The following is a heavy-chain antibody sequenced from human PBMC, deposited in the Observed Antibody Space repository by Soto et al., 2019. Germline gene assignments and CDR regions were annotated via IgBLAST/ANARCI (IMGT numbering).Heavy chain of an antibody. D-gene: IGHD5-18*01. CDR3: AGEGVPGGLWLGPDF. CDR2: ISYDGTNK. V-gene: IGHV3-30*04. J-gene: IGHJ4*02. CDR1: GFTFSSYA. Sequence: QVQLVESGGGVVQPGRSLRLSCAASGFTFSSYAMHWVRQAPGKGLEWVSIISYDGTNKHFADSVRGRFTISRDTPKNTLLWKMTSRGAEDTAVYYCAGEGVPGGLWLGPDFWGEGTLVTFSS.